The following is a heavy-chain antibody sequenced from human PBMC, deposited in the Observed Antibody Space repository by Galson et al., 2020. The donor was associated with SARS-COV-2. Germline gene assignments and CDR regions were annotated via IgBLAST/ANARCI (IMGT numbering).Heavy chain of an antibody. D-gene: IGHD6-19*01. CDR1: GLTFSSHA. CDR3: ARDGQTSSGWAFDY. CDR2: IFFDGSDK. J-gene: IGHJ4*02. V-gene: IGHV3-33*01. Sequence: GGSLRLSCAASGLTFSSHAMHWVRQAPGKGLEWVAPIFFDGSDKYYGDSVKGRFTISRDSSKNTVYLHMNNLRADDTAVYYCARDGQTSSGWAFDYWGQGTLVTVSS.